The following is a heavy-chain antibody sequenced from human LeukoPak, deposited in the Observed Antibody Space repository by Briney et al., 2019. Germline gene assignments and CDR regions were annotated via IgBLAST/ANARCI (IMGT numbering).Heavy chain of an antibody. J-gene: IGHJ3*02. V-gene: IGHV4-34*01. CDR3: ARGDSGSYFTYDAFDI. D-gene: IGHD1-26*01. CDR2: INHSGST. Sequence: PSETLSLTCAVYGGSFSGYYWSWIRQPPGKGLEWIGEINHSGSTNYNPSLKSRVTISVDTSKNQFSLKLSSVTAADTAVYYCARGDSGSYFTYDAFDIWGQGTMVTVSS. CDR1: GGSFSGYY.